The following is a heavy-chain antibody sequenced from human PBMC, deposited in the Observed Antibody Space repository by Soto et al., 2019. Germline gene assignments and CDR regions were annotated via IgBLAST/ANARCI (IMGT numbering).Heavy chain of an antibody. D-gene: IGHD6-13*01. CDR3: ATNTAAYYYAIDV. V-gene: IGHV4-30-4*01. CDR1: GGSISSGDYY. Sequence: SETLSLTCTVSGGSISSGDYYWSWIRQPSGKGLEWIGYIYYSGSTYYNPSLKSRVTISVDTSKNQFSLKLSSVTAADTAVYYCATNTAAYYYAIDVWGQGTTVTVSS. J-gene: IGHJ6*02. CDR2: IYYSGST.